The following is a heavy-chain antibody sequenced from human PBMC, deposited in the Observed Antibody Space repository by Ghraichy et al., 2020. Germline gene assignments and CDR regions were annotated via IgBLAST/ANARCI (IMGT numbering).Heavy chain of an antibody. Sequence: SETLSLTCTVSGGSISSSSYYWGWIRQPPGKGLEWIGSIYYSGSTYYNPSLKSRVTISVDTSKNQFSLKLSSVTAADTAVYYCATQNNDYGDWGVAPWGQGTLVTVSS. CDR2: IYYSGST. D-gene: IGHD4-17*01. J-gene: IGHJ5*02. CDR3: ATQNNDYGDWGVAP. V-gene: IGHV4-39*01. CDR1: GGSISSSSYY.